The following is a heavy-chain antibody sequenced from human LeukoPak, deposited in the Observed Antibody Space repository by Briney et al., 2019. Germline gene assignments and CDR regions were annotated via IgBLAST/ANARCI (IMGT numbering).Heavy chain of an antibody. V-gene: IGHV1-18*01. CDR2: ISAYNGNT. CDR1: GYTFTSYG. CDR3: AGGPLRIGYCSGGSCYHFDS. J-gene: IGHJ4*02. D-gene: IGHD2-15*01. Sequence: ASVKVSCKASGYTFTSYGISWVRQAPGQGLEWMGWISAYNGNTNYAQKLQGRVTMTTDTSTSTAYMELRSLRSDDTAAYYCAGGPLRIGYCSGGSCYHFDSRGQGSLVTVSS.